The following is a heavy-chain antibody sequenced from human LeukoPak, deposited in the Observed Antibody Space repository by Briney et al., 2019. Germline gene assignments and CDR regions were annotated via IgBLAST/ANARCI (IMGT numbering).Heavy chain of an antibody. Sequence: GGSLRLSCAASGFTFSSYSMNWVRQAPGKGLEWVSSISSSSSYIYYADSVKGRFTISRDNAKNSLYLQMNSLRAEDTAVHYCARDLSYYDSSGYYEHGFDYWGQGTLVTVSS. J-gene: IGHJ4*02. V-gene: IGHV3-21*01. D-gene: IGHD3-22*01. CDR2: ISSSSSYI. CDR3: ARDLSYYDSSGYYEHGFDY. CDR1: GFTFSSYS.